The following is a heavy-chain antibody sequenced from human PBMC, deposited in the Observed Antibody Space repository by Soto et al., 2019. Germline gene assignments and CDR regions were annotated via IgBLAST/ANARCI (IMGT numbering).Heavy chain of an antibody. J-gene: IGHJ6*02. CDR3: AKTSGSYGYYYGMDV. Sequence: GGSLRLSCAASGFTFSSYGMHWVRQAPGKGLEWVAVISYDGSNKYYADSVKGRFTISRDNSKNTLYLQMNSLRAEDTAVYYCAKTSGSYGYYYGMDVWGQGTTVTSP. D-gene: IGHD1-26*01. CDR1: GFTFSSYG. CDR2: ISYDGSNK. V-gene: IGHV3-30*18.